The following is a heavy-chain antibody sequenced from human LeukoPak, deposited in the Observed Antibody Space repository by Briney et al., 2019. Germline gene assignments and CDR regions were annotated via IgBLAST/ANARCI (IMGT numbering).Heavy chain of an antibody. J-gene: IGHJ4*02. CDR3: ARRNYGSGSPDY. Sequence: GGSLRLSCAASGFTFSSYEMNWVRQAPGKWLEWVSYISSSGSTIYYADSVKGRFTISRDNAKNSLYLQMNSLRAEDTAVYYCARRNYGSGSPDYWGQGTLVTVSS. V-gene: IGHV3-48*03. CDR1: GFTFSSYE. CDR2: ISSSGSTI. D-gene: IGHD3-10*01.